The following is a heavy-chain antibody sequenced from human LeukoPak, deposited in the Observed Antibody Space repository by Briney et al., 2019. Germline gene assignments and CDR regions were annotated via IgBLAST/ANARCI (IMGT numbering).Heavy chain of an antibody. CDR3: AKGLDYYGSGSYDH. CDR1: GFTFSSYA. D-gene: IGHD3-10*01. Sequence: GGSLRLSCAASGFTFSSYAMTWVRQAPGKGLEWVSTVGAGGRRTYYSDSVRGRFTISRDNSKSTVYLQMNTLRAEDTAVYYCAKGLDYYGSGSYDHWGQGTLVTVSS. CDR2: VGAGGRRT. V-gene: IGHV3-23*01. J-gene: IGHJ4*02.